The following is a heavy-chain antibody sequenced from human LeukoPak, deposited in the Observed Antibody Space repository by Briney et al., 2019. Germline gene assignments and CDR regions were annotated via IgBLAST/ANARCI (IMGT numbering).Heavy chain of an antibody. CDR1: GYTLTELS. V-gene: IGHV1-24*01. J-gene: IGHJ6*02. CDR3: ATAAYSSAPYGMDV. CDR2: FDPEDGET. Sequence: ASVKVFCKVSGYTLTELSMHWVRQAPGKGLEWMGGFDPEDGETIYAQKFQGRVTMTEDTSTDTAYMELSSLRSEDTAVYYCATAAYSSAPYGMDVWGQGTTVTVSS. D-gene: IGHD6-25*01.